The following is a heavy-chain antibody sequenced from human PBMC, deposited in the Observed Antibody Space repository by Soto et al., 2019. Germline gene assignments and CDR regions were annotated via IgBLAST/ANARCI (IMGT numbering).Heavy chain of an antibody. Sequence: QVQLVQSGAEVKKPGASVKVSCKASGYTFTSYDINWVRQATGQGLEWMGWMNPKSGNTGHAQKFQGRVTMSMSTSRSAAYMELSSLRSEATDVADCEREMTNRCIDVWGHGATGTVTS. J-gene: IGHJ6*02. V-gene: IGHV1-8*01. CDR2: MNPKSGNT. CDR3: EREMTNRCIDV. CDR1: GYTFTSYD.